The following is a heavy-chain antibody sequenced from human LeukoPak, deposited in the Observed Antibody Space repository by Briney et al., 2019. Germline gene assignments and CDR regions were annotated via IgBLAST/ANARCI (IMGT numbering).Heavy chain of an antibody. J-gene: IGHJ4*02. Sequence: GGSLRLSCAASGFTFSSYWMNWVRQAPGKGLVWVSRIASDGSSTTYADSVKGRFSISRDNARNTLYLQMNSLRVEDTAAYYCARGRPHGNDYWGQGTLVTVSS. CDR3: ARGRPHGNDY. CDR1: GFTFSSYW. D-gene: IGHD4-23*01. CDR2: IASDGSST. V-gene: IGHV3-74*01.